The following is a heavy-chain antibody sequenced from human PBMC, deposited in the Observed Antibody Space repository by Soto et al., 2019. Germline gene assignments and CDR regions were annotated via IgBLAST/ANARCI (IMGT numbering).Heavy chain of an antibody. CDR1: GGSISSYY. V-gene: IGHV4-59*01. J-gene: IGHJ5*02. D-gene: IGHD2-2*01. CDR2: IYYSGST. Sequence: PSETLSLTCTVSGGSISSYYWSWIRQPPGKGLEWIGCIYYSGSTNYNPSLKSRVTISVDTSKNQFSLKLSSVTAADTAVYYCARGAVDIVVVPAAPYNWFDPWGQGTLVTVSS. CDR3: ARGAVDIVVVPAAPYNWFDP.